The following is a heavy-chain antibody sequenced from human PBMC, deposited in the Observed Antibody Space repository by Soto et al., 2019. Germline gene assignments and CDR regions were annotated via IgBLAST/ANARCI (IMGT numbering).Heavy chain of an antibody. D-gene: IGHD3-16*01. CDR2: INAGNGNK. Sequence: QVQLVQSGAEEKKPGASVKVSCKASGYTFTSYAMHLVRQAPGQRLEWMGWINAGNGNKKYSQKFQGRVTITRDTSASTAYMELSSLRSEDTAVYYCARAVGRPTSNLDYWGQGTLVTVSS. J-gene: IGHJ4*02. CDR3: ARAVGRPTSNLDY. V-gene: IGHV1-3*05. CDR1: GYTFTSYA.